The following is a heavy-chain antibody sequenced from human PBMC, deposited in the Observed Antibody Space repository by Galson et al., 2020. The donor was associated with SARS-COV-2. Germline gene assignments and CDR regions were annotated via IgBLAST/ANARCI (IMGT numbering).Heavy chain of an antibody. Sequence: SETLSLTCTVSGGSLTSGSYYWTWIRQPAGKELEWIGRIYISGNTYYNPSLRSRVTISPDTSKKQFSLKLKSVTAADTAVYYCTKEDYGDYGGPWFDPWGQGTLVTVSS. CDR2: IYISGNT. J-gene: IGHJ5*01. V-gene: IGHV4-61*02. CDR1: GGSLTSGSYY. D-gene: IGHD4-17*01. CDR3: TKEDYGDYGGPWFDP.